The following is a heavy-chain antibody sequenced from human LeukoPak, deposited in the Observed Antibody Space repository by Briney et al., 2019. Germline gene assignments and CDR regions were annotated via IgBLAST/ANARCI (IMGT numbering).Heavy chain of an antibody. V-gene: IGHV4-59*10. CDR2: LYTSGST. CDR3: ASGNDYGDYY. J-gene: IGHJ4*02. D-gene: IGHD4-17*01. Sequence: PSETLSLTCAVHGGSCDDYYCSWIRQPAGKGLEWIGRLYTSGSTNYNPSLNSRVTMSVDTSKNQFSLKLSSVTAADTAVYYCASGNDYGDYYWGQGTLVTVSS. CDR1: GGSCDDYY.